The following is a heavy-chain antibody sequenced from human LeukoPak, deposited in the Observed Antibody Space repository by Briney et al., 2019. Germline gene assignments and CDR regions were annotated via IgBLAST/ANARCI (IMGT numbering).Heavy chain of an antibody. J-gene: IGHJ5*02. CDR1: GFTISSNY. Sequence: PGGSLRLSCAASGFTISSNYMSWVRQAPGKGLEWVSVIYSGGSTYYADSVKGRFTISRDNSKNTLYLQMNSLRAEDTAVYYCARDSTYYYDSSGYYGLDPWGQGTLVTVSS. V-gene: IGHV3-53*01. CDR3: ARDSTYYYDSSGYYGLDP. CDR2: IYSGGST. D-gene: IGHD3-22*01.